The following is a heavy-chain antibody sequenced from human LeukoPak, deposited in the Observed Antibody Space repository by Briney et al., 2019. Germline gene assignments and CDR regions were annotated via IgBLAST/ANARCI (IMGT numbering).Heavy chain of an antibody. Sequence: AGGSLRLSCVASGFAFSAYHMSWVRQAPGKGLEWVSYISSSSGTIYYADSMKGRFTTSRDDAKNSLYLQMNSLRDDDTAVYYCARYFGDPQGMDVWGQGTTVTVSS. V-gene: IGHV3-48*02. CDR2: ISSSSGTI. CDR3: ARYFGDPQGMDV. CDR1: GFAFSAYH. J-gene: IGHJ6*02. D-gene: IGHD3-10*01.